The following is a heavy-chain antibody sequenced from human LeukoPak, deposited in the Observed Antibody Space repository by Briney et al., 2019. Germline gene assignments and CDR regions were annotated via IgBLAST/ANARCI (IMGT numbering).Heavy chain of an antibody. D-gene: IGHD5-18*01. J-gene: IGHJ4*02. CDR2: IKGDERST. V-gene: IGHV3-74*01. CDR3: VRGQLWSYYHDY. CDR1: GFSFDDYA. Sequence: PGGPLRLSCAASGFSFDDYAMHWVRQVPGKGLVWVSRIKGDERSTNYADSVKGRFTISRDNAKNTVYLEMNSLRAEDTAVYYCVRGQLWSYYHDYWGQGTLVTVSS.